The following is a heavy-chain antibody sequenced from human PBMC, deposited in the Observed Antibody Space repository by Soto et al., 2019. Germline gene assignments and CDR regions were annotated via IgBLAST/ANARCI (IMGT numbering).Heavy chain of an antibody. Sequence: SETLSLTCTVSGGSISSYYWSWIRQPPGKGLEWIGYIYYSGSTNYNPSLKSRVTISVDTSKNQFSLKLSSVTAADTAVYYCARAGGDCGGNSVFDYWGQGTLVTVSS. J-gene: IGHJ4*02. D-gene: IGHD2-21*02. CDR2: IYYSGST. V-gene: IGHV4-59*01. CDR3: ARAGGDCGGNSVFDY. CDR1: GGSISSYY.